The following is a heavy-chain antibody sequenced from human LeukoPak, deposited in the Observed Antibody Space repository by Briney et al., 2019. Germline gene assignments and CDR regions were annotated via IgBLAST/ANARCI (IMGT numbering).Heavy chain of an antibody. J-gene: IGHJ5*02. Sequence: SVKVSCKASGYTFTSYGISWVRQAPGQGLEWMGRIIPILGIANYAQKFQGRVTITADKSTSTAYMELSSPRSEDTAVYYCAPSRVTRYPWGQGTLVTVSS. D-gene: IGHD1-14*01. CDR2: IIPILGIA. CDR3: APSRVTRYP. CDR1: GYTFTSYG. V-gene: IGHV1-69*04.